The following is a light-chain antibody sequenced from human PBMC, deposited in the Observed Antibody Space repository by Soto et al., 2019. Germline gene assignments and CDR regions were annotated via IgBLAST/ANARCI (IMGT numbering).Light chain of an antibody. Sequence: EIVLTQSPATLSLSPGERATLSCRASQSVSSSYLAWYQQKPGQAPRLLIYGASSRATGIPDGFSGSGSGTDFTITISRLEPEDFAVYYCEQYGLYTFGQGTKLEIK. V-gene: IGKV3-20*01. J-gene: IGKJ2*01. CDR3: EQYGLYT. CDR1: QSVSSSY. CDR2: GAS.